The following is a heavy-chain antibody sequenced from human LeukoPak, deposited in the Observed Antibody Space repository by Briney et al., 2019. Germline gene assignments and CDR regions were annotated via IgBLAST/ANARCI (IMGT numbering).Heavy chain of an antibody. D-gene: IGHD3-10*01. CDR1: GYTFTSYG. V-gene: IGHV1-18*01. CDR3: ARDLFGSGSYYENSGDY. CDR2: ISAYNGNT. J-gene: IGHJ4*02. Sequence: ASVKVSCKASGYTFTSYGISWVRQAPGQGLEWMGWISAYNGNTNYAQKLRGRVTMTTDTSTSTAYMELRSLRSDDTAVYYCARDLFGSGSYYENSGDYWGQGTLVTVSS.